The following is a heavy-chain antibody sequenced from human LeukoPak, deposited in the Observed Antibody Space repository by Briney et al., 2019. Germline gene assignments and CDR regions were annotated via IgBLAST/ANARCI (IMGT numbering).Heavy chain of an antibody. CDR3: ARDSTSGGYSYGMNYFDY. J-gene: IGHJ4*02. D-gene: IGHD5-18*01. CDR2: ISSSGSTI. V-gene: IGHV3-11*04. CDR1: GFTFSDYY. Sequence: GGSLRLSCAASGFTFSDYYMSWIRQAPGKGLEWVSYISSSGSTIYYADSVKGRFTISRDNAKNSLYLQMNSLRAEDTAVYYCARDSTSGGYSYGMNYFDYWGQGTLVTVSS.